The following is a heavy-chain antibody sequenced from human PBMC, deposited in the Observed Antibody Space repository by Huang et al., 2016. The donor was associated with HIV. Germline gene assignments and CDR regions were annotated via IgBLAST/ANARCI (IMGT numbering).Heavy chain of an antibody. CDR1: GFSISSYW. J-gene: IGHJ4*02. D-gene: IGHD3-22*01. Sequence: EVQLVESGGGLVQPGGSLRLSCAASGFSISSYWMHWVRQAPGKGLVWVARINSDGSSTRYADSVKGRFTISRDNAKNTLYLQMNSLRAEDTAVYYCARDPRIQSWLNFFDYWGQGTLVSVSS. CDR3: ARDPRIQSWLNFFDY. CDR2: INSDGSST. V-gene: IGHV3-74*01.